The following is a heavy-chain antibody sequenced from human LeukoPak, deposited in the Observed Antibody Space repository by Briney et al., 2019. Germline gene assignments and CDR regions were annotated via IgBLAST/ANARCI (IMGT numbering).Heavy chain of an antibody. CDR3: ARGPGIAVAGAKDFDY. V-gene: IGHV1-46*01. CDR1: GYTFTSYY. CDR2: INPSGGST. Sequence: ASVKVSCKASGYTFTSYYMHWVRQAPGQGLEWMGIINPSGGSTSYAQKFQGRVTMTRDMSTSTVYMKLSSLRSEDTAVYYCARGPGIAVAGAKDFDYWGQGTLVTVSS. J-gene: IGHJ4*02. D-gene: IGHD6-19*01.